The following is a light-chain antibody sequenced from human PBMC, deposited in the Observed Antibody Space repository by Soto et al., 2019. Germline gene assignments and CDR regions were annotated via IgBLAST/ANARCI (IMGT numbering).Light chain of an antibody. J-gene: IGKJ5*01. CDR2: DAS. V-gene: IGKV1-33*01. Sequence: DIQMTQSPSSLSASVGDRVTITCQASQDISNYLNWYQQKPGKAPKLLIYDASNLETGVPSRFSGSGSGTDFTFTISRLQPEDIATYYCQQYENLPTFGQGTRRRL. CDR3: QQYENLPT. CDR1: QDISNY.